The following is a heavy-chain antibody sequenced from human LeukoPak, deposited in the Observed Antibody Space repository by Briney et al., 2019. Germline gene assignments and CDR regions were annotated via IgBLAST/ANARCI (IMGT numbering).Heavy chain of an antibody. J-gene: IGHJ4*02. CDR2: INPNSGGT. V-gene: IGHV1-2*02. CDR1: GYTFTGYY. Sequence: ASVKVSCKASGYTFTGYYMHWVRQAPRQGLEWMGWINPNSGGTNYAQKFQGRVTMTRDTSISTAYMELSRLRSDDTAVYYCARAPRIVVVPAALLFWGQGTLVTVSS. D-gene: IGHD2-2*01. CDR3: ARAPRIVVVPAALLF.